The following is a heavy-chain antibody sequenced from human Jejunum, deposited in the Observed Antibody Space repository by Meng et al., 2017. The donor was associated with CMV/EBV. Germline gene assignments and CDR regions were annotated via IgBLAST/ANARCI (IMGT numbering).Heavy chain of an antibody. V-gene: IGHV3-23*01. J-gene: IGHJ2*01. D-gene: IGHD3-10*01. CDR2: IGSSGIT. CDR3: AKSRGHWQFDL. CDR1: GITFSTYG. Sequence: SCAASGITFSTYGMSWVRQAPGKGPEWVSHIGSSGITNYADSVEGRFTISRDNSKNTLYLQMNSLRAEDTAVYYCAKSRGHWQFDLWGRGTLVTVSS.